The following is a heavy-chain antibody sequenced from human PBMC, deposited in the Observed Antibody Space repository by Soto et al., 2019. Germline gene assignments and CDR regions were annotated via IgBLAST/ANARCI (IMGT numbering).Heavy chain of an antibody. J-gene: IGHJ4*02. V-gene: IGHV4-30-4*01. CDR2: IYYSGTT. D-gene: IGHD3-22*01. CDR3: ARAHGRYYYDSSGYYLLDY. Sequence: PSETLSLTCTVSGGSINNGNFYWNWIRQPPGKALEWIGVIYYSGTTYYNPSLKSRLTISVDTSKNQFSLNLSSVTAADTAVYYCARAHGRYYYDSSGYYLLDYWGQGTLVTVSS. CDR1: GGSINNGNFY.